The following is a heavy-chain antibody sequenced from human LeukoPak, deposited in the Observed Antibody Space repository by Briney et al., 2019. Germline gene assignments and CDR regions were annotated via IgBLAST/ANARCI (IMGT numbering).Heavy chain of an antibody. CDR2: MNPNSGNT. J-gene: IGHJ3*02. D-gene: IGHD3-10*01. CDR3: ARYPTLLWFGELSPGAFDI. V-gene: IGHV1-8*01. Sequence: ASVKVSCKASGYTFTSYDINWVRQATGQGLEWMGWMNPNSGNTGYAQKLQGRVTMTTDTSTSTAYMELRSLRSDDTAVYYCARYPTLLWFGELSPGAFDIWGQGTMVTVSS. CDR1: GYTFTSYD.